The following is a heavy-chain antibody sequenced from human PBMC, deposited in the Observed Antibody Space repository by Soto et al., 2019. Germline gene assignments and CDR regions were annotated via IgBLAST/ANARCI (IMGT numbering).Heavy chain of an antibody. CDR3: ARGDYGRYDTYIWFDP. Sequence: QVRLQQWGAGLVRPSETLSLTCAVYGGSFNNYCWSWIRESPGKGLQWIGDICPGGRTNHNPSRKGDVTFEMAESQNQFSLRVTSVTVAETAVYCRARGDYGRYDTYIWFDPWDEGNLVTVAP. D-gene: IGHD3-10*01. CDR1: GGSFNNYC. J-gene: IGHJ5*02. V-gene: IGHV4-34*02. CDR2: ICPGGRT.